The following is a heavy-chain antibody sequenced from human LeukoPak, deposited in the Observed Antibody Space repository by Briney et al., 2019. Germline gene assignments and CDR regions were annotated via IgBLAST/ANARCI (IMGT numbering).Heavy chain of an antibody. CDR1: GLTFSSYA. J-gene: IGHJ1*01. V-gene: IGHV3-23*01. CDR3: AKDDGSSWYFESVLASLQH. Sequence: GGSLRLSCAASGLTFSSYAMSWVRQAPGKGLEWVSAISGSGGSTYYADSVKGRFTISRDNSKNTLYLQMNSLRAEDTAVYYCAKDDGSSWYFESVLASLQHWGQGTLVTVSS. CDR2: ISGSGGST. D-gene: IGHD6-13*01.